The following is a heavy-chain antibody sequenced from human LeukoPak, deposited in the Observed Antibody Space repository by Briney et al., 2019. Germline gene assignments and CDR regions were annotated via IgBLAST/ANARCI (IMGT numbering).Heavy chain of an antibody. Sequence: SETLSLTCTVSGGSISGYYWSWIRQPPGKGLEWIGYIYYRGSTNYNPSLRSRVTISVDTSKNQFSLRLSSVTAADTAVYYCARGGPYDPVDYWGQGTLVTVSS. CDR2: IYYRGST. D-gene: IGHD3-16*01. CDR3: ARGGPYDPVDY. V-gene: IGHV4-59*01. J-gene: IGHJ4*02. CDR1: GGSISGYY.